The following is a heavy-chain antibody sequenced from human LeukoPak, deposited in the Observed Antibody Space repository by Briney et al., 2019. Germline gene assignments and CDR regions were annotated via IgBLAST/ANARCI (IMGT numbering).Heavy chain of an antibody. V-gene: IGHV4-4*07. Sequence: PSETLSLTCTVSGGSISSYYWSWIRQPAGKGLEWIRRIYTSGSTNYNPSLKSRVTMSVDTSKNQFSMQLSSVTAADTAVYYCAAMTPDYYYYYMDVWGKGTTVTVSS. CDR2: IYTSGST. CDR1: GGSISSYY. CDR3: AAMTPDYYYYYMDV. D-gene: IGHD4-11*01. J-gene: IGHJ6*03.